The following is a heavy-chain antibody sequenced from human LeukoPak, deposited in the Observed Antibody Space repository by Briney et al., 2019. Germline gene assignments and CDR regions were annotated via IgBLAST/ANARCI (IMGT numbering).Heavy chain of an antibody. CDR3: ARGPSGHRSDFDY. CDR2: MNPSSGNT. D-gene: IGHD1-1*01. CDR1: GYTFSNYD. Sequence: ASVKVSCKASGYTFSNYDINWVRQAPGQGLEWMAWMNPSSGNTAYAQKFQGRVTLTRDTSIGTAYMELSSLRSEDTAVYYCARGPSGHRSDFDYWGQGTLVTVSS. V-gene: IGHV1-8*02. J-gene: IGHJ4*02.